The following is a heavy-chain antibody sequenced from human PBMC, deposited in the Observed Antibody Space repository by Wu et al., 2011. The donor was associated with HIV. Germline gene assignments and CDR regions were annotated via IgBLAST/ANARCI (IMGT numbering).Heavy chain of an antibody. CDR3: ARDWGGLEVPSAWNFDT. CDR2: VHPVGGDT. CDR1: GYTFTSYG. D-gene: IGHD2-2*01. Sequence: QVQLVQSGAEVKKPGASVKVSCKASGYTFTSYGISWVRQAPGQGLEWMGIVHPVGGDTRYAQKIQGRVTMTRDTSTSAFYMELSSLTSDDTAVYYCARDWGGLEVPSAWNFDTWGQGTLVTVSS. J-gene: IGHJ4*02. V-gene: IGHV1-46*01.